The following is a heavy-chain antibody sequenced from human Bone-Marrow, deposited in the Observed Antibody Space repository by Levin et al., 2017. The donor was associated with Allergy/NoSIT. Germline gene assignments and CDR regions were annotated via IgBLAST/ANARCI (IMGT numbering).Heavy chain of an antibody. D-gene: IGHD1-1*01. CDR2: ISYRGST. CDR1: GGSISSAGYH. Sequence: PSQTLSLTCTVSGGSISSAGYHWTWIRQYPGKGLEWIGYISYRGSTYFNPSLKSRLTMSIDTSEQHFSLNLTSVSAADTAIYYCARLDGYSFHYWGQGALVTVSS. CDR3: ARLDGYSFHY. V-gene: IGHV4-31*03. J-gene: IGHJ4*02.